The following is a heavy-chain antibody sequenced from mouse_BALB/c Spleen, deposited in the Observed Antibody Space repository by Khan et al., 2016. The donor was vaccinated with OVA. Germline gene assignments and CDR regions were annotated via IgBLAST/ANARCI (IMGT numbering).Heavy chain of an antibody. CDR2: ISSGGDYT. J-gene: IGHJ3*01. CDR1: GFTFSSYG. V-gene: IGHV5-6*01. D-gene: IGHD4-1*01. Sequence: VQLKQSGGDLVKPGGSLKLSCAASGFTFSSYGMSWVRQTPDKRLEWVATISSGGDYTYYPDSVKGRFNISRENAKNTLYLQMSSLKSEDTAMYYCASHLTGSFAYWGQGTLVTVSA. CDR3: ASHLTGSFAY.